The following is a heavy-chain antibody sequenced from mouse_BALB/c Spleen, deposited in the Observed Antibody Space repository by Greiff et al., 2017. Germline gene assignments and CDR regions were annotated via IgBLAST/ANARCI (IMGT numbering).Heavy chain of an antibody. CDR2: ISYSGST. V-gene: IGHV3-2*02. J-gene: IGHJ3*01. D-gene: IGHD2-4*01. Sequence: EVKLQESGPGLVKPSQSLSLTCTVTGYSITSDYAWNWIRQFPGNKLEWMGYISYSGSTSYNPSLKSRISITRDTSKNQFFLQLNSVTTEDTATYYCARLYYDYPAWFAYWGQGTLVTVSA. CDR1: GYSITSDYA. CDR3: ARLYYDYPAWFAY.